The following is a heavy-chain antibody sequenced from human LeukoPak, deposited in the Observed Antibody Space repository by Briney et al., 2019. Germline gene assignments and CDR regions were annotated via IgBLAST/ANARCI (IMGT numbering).Heavy chain of an antibody. CDR1: GFTFSSYA. D-gene: IGHD5-18*01. Sequence: GGSLRLSCAASGFTFSSYAMSWVRQAPGKGLEWVSAISGSGGSTYYADSGKGRFTISRDNSKNTLYLQMNSLRAEDTAVYYCAKNQMGYSYGPNWFDPWGQGTLVTVSS. V-gene: IGHV3-23*01. J-gene: IGHJ5*02. CDR3: AKNQMGYSYGPNWFDP. CDR2: ISGSGGST.